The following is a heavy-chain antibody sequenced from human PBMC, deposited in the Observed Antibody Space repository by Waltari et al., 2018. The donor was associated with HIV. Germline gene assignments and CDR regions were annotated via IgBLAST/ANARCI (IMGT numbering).Heavy chain of an antibody. Sequence: QVQLVESGGGVVQPGTSLRLSCAAYAFTFSDYGLHWVRQAPGKGLEWVAVISYDGNNRNHADSVKGRFSISRDNSKNTLYLQMNSLRVEDTAVYYCARGMGYGGSAEGFDYWGQGTLVTVSS. CDR2: ISYDGNNR. V-gene: IGHV3-30*03. CDR3: ARGMGYGGSAEGFDY. D-gene: IGHD5-18*01. CDR1: AFTFSDYG. J-gene: IGHJ4*02.